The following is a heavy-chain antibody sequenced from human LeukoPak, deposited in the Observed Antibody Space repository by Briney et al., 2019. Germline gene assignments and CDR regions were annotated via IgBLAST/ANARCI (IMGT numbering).Heavy chain of an antibody. Sequence: GGSLRLPCAASGLSFSSFAMSWVRQGPARGLEWVSSIRGNGGTFYADSVKGRFTLYSDYSRNTVYFQLNNLRVEDTGIYYCARASWVSTTDAVRWGQGTLVTVSS. CDR1: GLSFSSFA. D-gene: IGHD1-14*01. J-gene: IGHJ4*02. V-gene: IGHV3-23*01. CDR3: ARASWVSTTDAVR. CDR2: IRGNGGT.